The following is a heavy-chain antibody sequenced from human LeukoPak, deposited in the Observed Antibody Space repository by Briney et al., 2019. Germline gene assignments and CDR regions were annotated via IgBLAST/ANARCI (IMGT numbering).Heavy chain of an antibody. V-gene: IGHV3-30*18. Sequence: PGGSLRLSCAASGFTFSSYGMHWVRQAPGKGLEWVAVISYDGSNKYYADSVKGRFTISRDNSKNTLYLQMNSLRAEDTAVYYCAKDRSGWFFDYWGRGTLVTVSS. CDR2: ISYDGSNK. CDR1: GFTFSSYG. J-gene: IGHJ4*02. D-gene: IGHD6-19*01. CDR3: AKDRSGWFFDY.